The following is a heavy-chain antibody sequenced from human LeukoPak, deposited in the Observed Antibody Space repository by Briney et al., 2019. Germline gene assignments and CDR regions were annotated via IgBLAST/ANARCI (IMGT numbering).Heavy chain of an antibody. D-gene: IGHD5-12*01. CDR1: GFTFRDYS. CDR3: VRDVQSGSLDL. V-gene: IGHV3-30*04. CDR2: LLYDGSDQ. Sequence: PGGSLRLSCAASGFTFRDYSMNWVRQAPGKGLECVAFLLYDGSDQYYADSVRGRFIISRDNFKNTVYLQMNSLTADDTAVYYCVRDVQSGSLDLWGQGTLVTVSS. J-gene: IGHJ5*02.